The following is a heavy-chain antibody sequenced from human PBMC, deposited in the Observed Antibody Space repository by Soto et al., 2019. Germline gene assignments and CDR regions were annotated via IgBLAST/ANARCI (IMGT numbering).Heavy chain of an antibody. CDR3: ARDRSYYDYGPLGH. CDR2: IKQDGSEK. D-gene: IGHD3-16*01. CDR1: GFTFSSYW. J-gene: IGHJ4*02. V-gene: IGHV3-7*01. Sequence: PGGSLRLSCAASGFTFSSYWMSWVRQAPGKGLEWVANIKQDGSEKYYVDSVKGRFTISRDNAKNSLYLQMNSLRAEDTAVYYCARDRSYYDYGPLGHWGQGTLVSVSS.